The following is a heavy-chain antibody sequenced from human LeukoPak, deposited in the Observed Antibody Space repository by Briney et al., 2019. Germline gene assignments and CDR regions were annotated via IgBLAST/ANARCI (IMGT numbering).Heavy chain of an antibody. CDR3: ARDYDSYYYDSSGYQRRYYFDY. J-gene: IGHJ4*02. CDR1: GFTFSTYW. CDR2: MRRDGNEI. D-gene: IGHD3-22*01. V-gene: IGHV3-7*03. Sequence: GGSLRLSCSASGFTFSTYWMSWVRQAPGKGLEWVANMRRDGNEIYYVDSVKGRFTISRDNAKNSLYLQMNSLRAEDTAVYYCARDYDSYYYDSSGYQRRYYFDYWGQGTLVTVSS.